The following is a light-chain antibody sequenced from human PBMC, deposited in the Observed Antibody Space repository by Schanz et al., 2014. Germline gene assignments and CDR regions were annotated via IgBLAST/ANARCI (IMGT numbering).Light chain of an antibody. V-gene: IGKV1-33*01. Sequence: DIQVTQSPSSLSASVGDRVTITCRTSHSITTYLNWYQHKPGKAPKLLIYAASSLQSGVPSRFSGSGSGTDFTFTISSLQPEDIGTYYCQHYGNLRWTFGQGTKVEIK. J-gene: IGKJ1*01. CDR3: QHYGNLRWT. CDR2: AAS. CDR1: HSITTY.